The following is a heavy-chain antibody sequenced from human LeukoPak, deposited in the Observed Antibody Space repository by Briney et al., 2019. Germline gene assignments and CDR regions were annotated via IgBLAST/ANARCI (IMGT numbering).Heavy chain of an antibody. V-gene: IGHV4-39*01. J-gene: IGHJ4*02. Sequence: PSETLSLTCTVSGGSISSSSYYWGWIRQPPGKGLEWIGSIYYSGSTYYNPSLKSRVTISVDTPKNQFSLKLSSVTAADTAVYYCARRLAAAGTVYWGQGTLVTVSS. CDR1: GGSISSSSYY. CDR3: ARRLAAAGTVY. CDR2: IYYSGST. D-gene: IGHD6-13*01.